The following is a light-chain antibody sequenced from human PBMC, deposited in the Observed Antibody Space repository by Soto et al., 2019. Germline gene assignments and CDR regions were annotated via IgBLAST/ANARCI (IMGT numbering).Light chain of an antibody. CDR1: QSVSNN. J-gene: IGKJ5*01. V-gene: IGKV3-15*01. CDR3: QQYNNWPIT. Sequence: TQTQSTLSLSPRKRAPLSCRASQSVSNNYLAWYQQKPGQAPRLLIYGASTRATGIPARFSGSGSGTEFSLTVSSLQSEDFAVYYCQQYNNWPITFGQGTLLEIK. CDR2: GAS.